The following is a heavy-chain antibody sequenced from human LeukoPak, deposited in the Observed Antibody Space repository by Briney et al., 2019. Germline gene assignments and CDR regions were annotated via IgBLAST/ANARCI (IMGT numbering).Heavy chain of an antibody. D-gene: IGHD1-20*01. CDR1: GFTFSSDA. CDR2: ISGSGGST. J-gene: IGHJ4*02. V-gene: IGHV3-23*01. Sequence: GGSLRVSCVDSGFTFSSDAMCWVRPTLREGLEWVSPISGSGGSTYYADSVKVRFTISRDNSKNALYLQIDSLRAEDTAVYYCATLGYNCSFYWGQGTLVTVSS. CDR3: ATLGYNCSFY.